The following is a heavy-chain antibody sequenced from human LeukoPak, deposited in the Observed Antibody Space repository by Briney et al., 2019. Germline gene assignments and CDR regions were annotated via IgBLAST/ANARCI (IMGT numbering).Heavy chain of an antibody. V-gene: IGHV4-59*08. CDR3: ARQQYRGYESLGWFDP. Sequence: SETLSLTCTVSGGSISDYCWSWIRRPPGKGLEWIGYIYYSGSTNYNPSLKSRVTISVDTSKNQFSLRPSSVTAADTAVYYCARQQYRGYESLGWFDPWGQGTLVTVSS. CDR2: IYYSGST. J-gene: IGHJ5*02. D-gene: IGHD5-12*01. CDR1: GGSISDYC.